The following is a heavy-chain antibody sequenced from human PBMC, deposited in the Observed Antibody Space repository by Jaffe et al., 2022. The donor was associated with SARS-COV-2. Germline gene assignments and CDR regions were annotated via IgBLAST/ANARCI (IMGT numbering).Heavy chain of an antibody. Sequence: QVQLQESGPGLVKPSETLSLTCSVSGSSISSAYYWAWIRQSPGKGLEWIGSIYHGRSGSFNPSLESRATATLDTSKNQVSLKVRSVTAADTAVYYCARVFAVVPAAAYYMDVWGKGTTVTVSS. J-gene: IGHJ6*03. CDR3: ARVFAVVPAAAYYMDV. CDR1: GSSISSAYY. CDR2: IYHGRSG. D-gene: IGHD2-2*01. V-gene: IGHV4-38-2*02.